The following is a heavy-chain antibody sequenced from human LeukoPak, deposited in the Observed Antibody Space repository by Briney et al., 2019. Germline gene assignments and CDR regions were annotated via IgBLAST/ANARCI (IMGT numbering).Heavy chain of an antibody. CDR1: GGSITSGSYY. J-gene: IGHJ5*02. D-gene: IGHD3-10*01. CDR3: ARGAYGSGSAYNWFDP. Sequence: SETLSLTCTVSGGSITSGSYYWSWIRQPAGKGLEWIRRIYTSGSTNYNPSLKSRVTISVDTSKNQFSLRLTSVNAADTAVYYCARGAYGSGSAYNWFDPWGQGTLVTVSS. CDR2: IYTSGST. V-gene: IGHV4-61*02.